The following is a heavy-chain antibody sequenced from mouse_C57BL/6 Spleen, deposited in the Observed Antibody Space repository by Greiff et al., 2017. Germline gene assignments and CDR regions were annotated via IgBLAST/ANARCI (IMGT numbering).Heavy chain of an antibody. CDR1: GYTFTDYE. D-gene: IGHD3-2*02. J-gene: IGHJ2*01. CDR2: IDPETGGT. CDR3: TGAAQATRGYFDY. V-gene: IGHV1-15*01. Sequence: QVQLQQSGAELVRPGASVTLSCKASGYTFTDYELHWVKQTPVHGLEWIGAIDPETGGTAYNQKFKGKAILTADKSSSTAYMELRSLTSEDSAVYYCTGAAQATRGYFDYWGQGTTLTVAS.